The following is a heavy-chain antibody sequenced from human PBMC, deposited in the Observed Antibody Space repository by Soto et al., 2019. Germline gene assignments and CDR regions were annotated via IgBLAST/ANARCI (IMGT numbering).Heavy chain of an antibody. V-gene: IGHV3-48*01. CDR2: ISSSSSTI. D-gene: IGHD2-15*01. CDR1: GFTFSSYS. J-gene: IGHJ5*02. CDR3: AREALLNWFDP. Sequence: EVQLVESGGGLVQPGGSLRLSCAASGFTFSSYSMNWVRQAPGKGLEWVSYISSSSSTIDYADSVKGRFTISRDNAKNSLYLQMNSLSAEDTAVYYCAREALLNWFDPWGQGTLVTVSS.